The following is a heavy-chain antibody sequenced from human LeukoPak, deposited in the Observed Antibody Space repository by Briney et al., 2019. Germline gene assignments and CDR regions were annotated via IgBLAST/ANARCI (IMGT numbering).Heavy chain of an antibody. CDR1: GFPFSSYG. Sequence: HGGSLRLSCAASGFPFSSYGMHRLGQEPGKRLEWVTEISYDRSNKYYEDSVKGRFTISRDNSKNTLYLQMNRLRTEDTAVYYCAKLLGGGGCYYCEAYWGQGTLVTVSS. V-gene: IGHV3-30*18. CDR3: AKLLGGGGCYYCEAY. D-gene: IGHD2-21*02. CDR2: ISYDRSNK. J-gene: IGHJ4*02.